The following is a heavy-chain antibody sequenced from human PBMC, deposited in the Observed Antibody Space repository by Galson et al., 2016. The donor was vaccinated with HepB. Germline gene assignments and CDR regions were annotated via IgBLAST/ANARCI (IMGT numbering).Heavy chain of an antibody. Sequence: QVQLQESGPGLVKPSETLSLTCAVSGGSISSYYWSWIRQPPGKGLEWIGYMYYSGSINYNPSLKSRVTMSLDPATHHVSRKRRSVTAADTAVYYCAREGAGPLDYWGQGTLVTVSS. V-gene: IGHV4-59*01. CDR2: MYYSGSI. CDR1: GGSISSYY. J-gene: IGHJ4*02. CDR3: AREGAGPLDY.